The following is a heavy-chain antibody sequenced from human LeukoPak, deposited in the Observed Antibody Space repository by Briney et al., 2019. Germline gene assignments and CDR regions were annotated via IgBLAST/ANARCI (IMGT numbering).Heavy chain of an antibody. Sequence: ASVKVSCKASGYTFTSYDINWVRQATGQGLEWMGWMNPNSGNTGYAQKFQGRVTMTRNTSISTAYMELSSLRSEDTAVYYCARSYFDWTMYYFDYWGQGTLVTVSS. CDR2: MNPNSGNT. D-gene: IGHD3-9*01. CDR3: ARSYFDWTMYYFDY. CDR1: GYTFTSYD. J-gene: IGHJ4*02. V-gene: IGHV1-8*01.